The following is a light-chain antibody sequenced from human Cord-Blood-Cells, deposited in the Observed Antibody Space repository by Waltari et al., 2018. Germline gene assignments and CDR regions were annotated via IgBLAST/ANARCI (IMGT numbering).Light chain of an antibody. CDR3: MQALQAPWT. Sequence: IVMTQSPPSLPLTPGEPASLSCRSSQSRLHSNGYNYLDWYLQKPGQSPQLLIYLGSNRASGVPDRFSGSGSGTDFTLNISRVEAEDVGVYYCMQALQAPWTFGQGTKVEIK. J-gene: IGKJ1*01. CDR2: LGS. V-gene: IGKV2-28*01. CDR1: QSRLHSNGYNY.